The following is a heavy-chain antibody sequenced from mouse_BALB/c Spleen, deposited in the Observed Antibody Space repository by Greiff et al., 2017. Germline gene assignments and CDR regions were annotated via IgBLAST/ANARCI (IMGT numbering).Heavy chain of an antibody. CDR2: ISSGGSYT. J-gene: IGHJ1*01. D-gene: IGHD2-1*01. CDR3: TRDEGRNYNWYFDV. CDR1: GFTFSSYT. V-gene: IGHV5-6-4*01. Sequence: EVMLVESGGGLVKPGGSLKLSCAASGFTFSSYTMSWVRQTPEKRLEWVATISSGGSYTYYPDSVKGRFTISRDNAKNTLYLQMSSLKSEDTAMYYCTRDEGRNYNWYFDVWGAGTTVTVSS.